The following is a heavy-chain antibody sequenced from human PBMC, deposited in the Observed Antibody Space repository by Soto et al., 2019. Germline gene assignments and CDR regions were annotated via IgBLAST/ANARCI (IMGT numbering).Heavy chain of an antibody. D-gene: IGHD1-26*01. CDR3: AKRVELDV. Sequence: EVLLLESGGGLVQPGGSLRLSCEASGFSFSSFAMNWVRQAPGKGLEWVSAIGDSGASTYYADSVKGRFTISRDNSRNTLYLQLNSLRAEDTAVYYCAKRVELDVWGNGTTVTVSS. CDR1: GFSFSSFA. V-gene: IGHV3-23*01. J-gene: IGHJ6*04. CDR2: IGDSGAST.